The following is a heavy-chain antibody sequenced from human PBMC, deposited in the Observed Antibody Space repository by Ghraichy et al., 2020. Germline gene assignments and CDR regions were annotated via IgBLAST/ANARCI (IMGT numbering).Heavy chain of an antibody. J-gene: IGHJ6*02. CDR3: ARDRAAAGTDYYYGMDV. V-gene: IGHV4-59*01. Sequence: SETLSLTCTVSGGSISSYYWSWIRQPPGKGLEWIGYIYYSGSTNYNPSLKSRVTISVDTSKNQFSLKLSSVTAADTAVYYCARDRAAAGTDYYYGMDVWGQGTTVTVSS. CDR1: GGSISSYY. D-gene: IGHD6-13*01. CDR2: IYYSGST.